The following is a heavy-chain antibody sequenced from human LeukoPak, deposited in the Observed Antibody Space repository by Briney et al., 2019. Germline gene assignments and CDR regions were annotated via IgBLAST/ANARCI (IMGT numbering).Heavy chain of an antibody. CDR3: ARGPDFVWGSYRLDY. D-gene: IGHD3-16*02. CDR1: GGSFSGYY. V-gene: IGHV4-34*01. J-gene: IGHJ4*02. Sequence: SETLSLTCAVYGGSFSGYYWSWIRQPPEKGLEWIGEINHSGSTNYNPSLKSRVTISVDTSKNQFSLKLSSVTAADTAVYYCARGPDFVWGSYRLDYWGQGTLVTVSS. CDR2: INHSGST.